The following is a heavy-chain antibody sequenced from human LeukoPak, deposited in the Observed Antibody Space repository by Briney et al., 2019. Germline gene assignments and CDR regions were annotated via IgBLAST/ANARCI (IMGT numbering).Heavy chain of an antibody. Sequence: SRTLSLTCTVSGGSISSGDYYWSWIRQPPGKGLEWIGYIYYSGSTYYNPSLKSRVTISVDTSKNQFSLKLSSVTAADTAVYYCASLTGYCSSTSCYDFDYWGQGTLVTVSS. V-gene: IGHV4-30-4*08. CDR2: IYYSGST. J-gene: IGHJ4*02. D-gene: IGHD2-2*01. CDR1: GGSISSGDYY. CDR3: ASLTGYCSSTSCYDFDY.